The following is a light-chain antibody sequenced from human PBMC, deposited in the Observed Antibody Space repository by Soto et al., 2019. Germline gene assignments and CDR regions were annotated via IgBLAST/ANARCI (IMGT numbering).Light chain of an antibody. Sequence: QSALTQPASVSGSPGQSCTCSCTGTSSDVGGYNYVSWFQQHPGKAPKLMIYEVSNRPSGVSNRFSGSRSGNTASLTISGLQSEDEAEYYCNSYTNKNTFVFGTGTKLTVI. V-gene: IGLV2-14*01. CDR2: EVS. CDR1: SSDVGGYNY. CDR3: NSYTNKNTFV. J-gene: IGLJ1*01.